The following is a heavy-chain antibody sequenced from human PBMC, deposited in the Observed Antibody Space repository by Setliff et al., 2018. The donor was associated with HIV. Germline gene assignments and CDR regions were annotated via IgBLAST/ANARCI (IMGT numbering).Heavy chain of an antibody. D-gene: IGHD2-15*01. J-gene: IGHJ6*03. CDR3: AREGGVDLPTMDV. V-gene: IGHV4-61*08. CDR2: IYYSGST. Sequence: SETLSLTCTVSGGSISSGGYYWSWIRQHPGKGLEWIGYIYYSGSTSYNPSLKSRVTISVDTSKKQFSLKLRSVTAADTAVYYCAREGGVDLPTMDVWGKGTTVTVSS. CDR1: GGSISSGGYY.